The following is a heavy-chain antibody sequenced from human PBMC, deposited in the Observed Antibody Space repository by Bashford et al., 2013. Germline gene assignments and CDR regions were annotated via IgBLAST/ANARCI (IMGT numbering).Heavy chain of an antibody. CDR3: ARLRGSSWYYYGMDV. CDR1: GYNFNTFR. V-gene: IGHV5-10-1*04. Sequence: GESLKISCQGSGYNFNTFRISWVRQLPGKGLEWMGRIDPTDSSPNYSPSFQGQVTISADKSISTAYLQWSSLKASDTAMYYCARLRGSSWYYYGMDVWGQGTTVTVSS. J-gene: IGHJ6*02. D-gene: IGHD6-13*01. CDR2: IDPTDSSP.